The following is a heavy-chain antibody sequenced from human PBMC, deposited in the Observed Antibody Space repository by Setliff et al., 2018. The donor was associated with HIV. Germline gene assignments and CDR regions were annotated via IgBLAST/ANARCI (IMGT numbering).Heavy chain of an antibody. CDR3: ARDPPLAAAGGPDAFDI. V-gene: IGHV1-18*01. D-gene: IGHD6-13*01. CDR1: GYTFTSHG. CDR2: ISAYNGNT. Sequence: ASVKVSCKASGYTFTSHGISWVRQAPGQGLEWMGWISAYNGNTNYAQKLQGRVTMTTDTSTSTAYMELRSLRSDDTAVYYCARDPPLAAAGGPDAFDIWGQGTMVTVSS. J-gene: IGHJ3*02.